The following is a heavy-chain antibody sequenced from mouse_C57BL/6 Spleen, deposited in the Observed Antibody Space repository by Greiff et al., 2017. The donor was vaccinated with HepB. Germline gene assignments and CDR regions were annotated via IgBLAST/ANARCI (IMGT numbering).Heavy chain of an antibody. D-gene: IGHD4-1*01. CDR2: INPNNGGT. CDR3: ARGGLGRRWFAY. CDR1: GYTFTDYY. J-gene: IGHJ3*01. Sequence: VQLQQSGPELVKPGASVKISCKASGYTFTDYYMNWVKQSHGKSLEWIGDINPNNGGTSYNQKFKGKATLTVDKSSSTAYMELRSLTSEDSAVYYCARGGLGRRWFAYWGQRTLVTVSA. V-gene: IGHV1-26*01.